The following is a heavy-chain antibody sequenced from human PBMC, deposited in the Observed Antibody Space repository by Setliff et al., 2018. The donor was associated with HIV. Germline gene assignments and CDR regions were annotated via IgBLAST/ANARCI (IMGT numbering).Heavy chain of an antibody. Sequence: QPGGSLRLSCEASGFTFSTYGMNWVRHAPGKGLEWVAQISSSGFPIYYADSVRGRFTASRDNGKNSLFLQMNSLRAEDTAVYYCVRGTLDFWGQGNLVTVSS. CDR3: VRGTLDF. CDR2: ISSSGFPI. J-gene: IGHJ4*02. CDR1: GFTFSTYG. V-gene: IGHV3-48*01.